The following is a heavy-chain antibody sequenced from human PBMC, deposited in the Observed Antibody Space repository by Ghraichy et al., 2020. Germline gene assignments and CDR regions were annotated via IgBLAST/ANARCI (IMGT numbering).Heavy chain of an antibody. CDR3: ARGLPAGVY. CDR1: GGSFRGYY. CDR2: INHSGST. Sequence: SQTLSLTCAVYGGSFRGYYWSWIRQPPGQGLEWIGEINHSGSTNYNPSLKSRVTISVDTSKNQFSLKLSSVTDACTAVYYCARGLPAGVYWVQGTVVTVSS. V-gene: IGHV4-34*01. D-gene: IGHD2-2*01. J-gene: IGHJ4*02.